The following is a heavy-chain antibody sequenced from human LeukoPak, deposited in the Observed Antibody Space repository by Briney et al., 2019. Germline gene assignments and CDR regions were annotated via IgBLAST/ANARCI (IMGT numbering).Heavy chain of an antibody. CDR2: INHSGST. V-gene: IGHV4-34*01. Sequence: SETLSLTCAVYGGSFSGYYWSWIRQPPGKGLEWIGEINHSGSTNYNPSLKSRVTISVDTSKNQFSLKLGSVTAADTAVYYCARGLSLVGATNDYWGQGTLVTVSS. J-gene: IGHJ4*02. CDR1: GGSFSGYY. D-gene: IGHD1-26*01. CDR3: ARGLSLVGATNDY.